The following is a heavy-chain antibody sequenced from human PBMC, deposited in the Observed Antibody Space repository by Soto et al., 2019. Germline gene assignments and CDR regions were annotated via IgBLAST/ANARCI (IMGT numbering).Heavy chain of an antibody. CDR3: ARGRYGDY. D-gene: IGHD1-1*01. CDR1: GYGFTTYG. CDR2: ISAHNGNT. Sequence: QVHLVQSGAEVKKPGASVKVSCKGSGYGFTTYGITWVRQATGQGLEWMAWISAHNGNTNYAQKLQGRVTVTRDTSMSTAFMELRSLTSDDPAVYYCARGRYGDYWGQGALVTVSS. J-gene: IGHJ4*02. V-gene: IGHV1-18*01.